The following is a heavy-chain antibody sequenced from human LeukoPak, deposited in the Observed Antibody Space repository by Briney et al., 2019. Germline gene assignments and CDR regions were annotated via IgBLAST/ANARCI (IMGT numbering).Heavy chain of an antibody. Sequence: ASVKVSCKASGYTFTGYYIHWVRQAPGQGLEWMGWINPNINGTNYAQKFQGRVTMTGDRSISTAYMELRSLRSDDTAIYYCARGIDSGSPPLGTFEIWGQGTMVTVSS. J-gene: IGHJ3*02. CDR2: INPNINGT. D-gene: IGHD1-26*01. CDR3: ARGIDSGSPPLGTFEI. CDR1: GYTFTGYY. V-gene: IGHV1-2*02.